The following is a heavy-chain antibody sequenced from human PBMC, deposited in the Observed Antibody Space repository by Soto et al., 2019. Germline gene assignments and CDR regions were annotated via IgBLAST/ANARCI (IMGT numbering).Heavy chain of an antibody. CDR1: GFTFSSYG. CDR2: IWYDGSNK. Sequence: QVQLVESGGGVVQPGRSLRLSCAASGFTFSSYGMHWVRQAPGKGLEWVAVIWYDGSNKYYADSVKGRFTISRDNSKNRLYLQMNRLRAEDRAVHYCAREGGDCSGGSCYHPTHWGQGTLVTVSS. CDR3: AREGGDCSGGSCYHPTH. J-gene: IGHJ1*01. V-gene: IGHV3-33*01. D-gene: IGHD2-15*01.